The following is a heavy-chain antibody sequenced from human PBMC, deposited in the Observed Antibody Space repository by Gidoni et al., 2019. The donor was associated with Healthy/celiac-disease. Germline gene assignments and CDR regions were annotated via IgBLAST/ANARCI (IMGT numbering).Heavy chain of an antibody. J-gene: IGHJ6*02. CDR1: GYTVTYRY. V-gene: IGHV1-45*02. CDR2: ITPFKDNT. Sequence: QMHLVQCGDEVKRTGSSVKLSCLASGYTVTYRYPHCVRQAPGQPREWMGWITPFKDNTNYAQRFQDRVTITRDRSICTAYMALSGLRSEDTAMYYGAAAGLYSSSSEYYYYGMDVWAKGPRSPSP. D-gene: IGHD6-6*01. CDR3: AAAGLYSSSSEYYYYGMDV.